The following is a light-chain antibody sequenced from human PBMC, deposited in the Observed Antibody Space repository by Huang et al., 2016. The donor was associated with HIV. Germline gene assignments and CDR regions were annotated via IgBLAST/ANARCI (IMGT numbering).Light chain of an antibody. J-gene: IGKJ2*01. V-gene: IGKV3-15*01. Sequence: EIVMTQSPATLSVSPGERATLSCRARQSVSSNLAWYQPKPGQAPRLLIYGAATRATGIPARFSGSGSGTEFTLTISSLQSEDFAVYDCQQYNNWPPYTFGQGTKLEIK. CDR1: QSVSSN. CDR3: QQYNNWPPYT. CDR2: GAA.